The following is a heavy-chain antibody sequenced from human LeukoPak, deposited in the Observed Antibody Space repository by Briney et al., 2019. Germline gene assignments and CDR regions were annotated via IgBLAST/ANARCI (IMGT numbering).Heavy chain of an antibody. CDR2: IYPGDSDT. V-gene: IGHV5-51*01. CDR3: ARSSSSSWYTWFFQL. D-gene: IGHD6-13*01. CDR1: GYSFTTHW. J-gene: IGHJ1*01. Sequence: GESLKISCKGSGYSFTTHWIAWVRQMPGKGLEWMGIIYPGDSDTKYSPSFQGQVTISADKSISTAYLQWSSLKASDTAMYYCARSSSSSWYTWFFQLWGQGTLVTVSS.